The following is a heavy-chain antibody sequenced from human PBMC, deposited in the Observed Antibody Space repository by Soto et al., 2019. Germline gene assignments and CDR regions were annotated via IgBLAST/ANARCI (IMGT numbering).Heavy chain of an antibody. CDR3: ARDAVVVSFDY. J-gene: IGHJ4*02. CDR1: GFTFSSYW. CDR2: IKQDGSEK. V-gene: IGHV3-7*03. D-gene: IGHD3-22*01. Sequence: LGLSCAASGFTFSSYWMSWVRQAPGKGLEWVANIKQDGSEKYYVDSVKGRFTISRDNAKNSLYLQMNSLRAEDTAVYYCARDAVVVSFDYWGQGTLVTVSS.